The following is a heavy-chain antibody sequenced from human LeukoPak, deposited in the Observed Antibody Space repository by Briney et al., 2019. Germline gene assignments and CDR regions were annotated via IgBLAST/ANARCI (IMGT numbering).Heavy chain of an antibody. V-gene: IGHV4-59*01. J-gene: IGHJ6*03. CDR2: IYHSGST. CDR3: ARVKGDYYHYYMDV. D-gene: IGHD3-16*01. CDR1: GGSISSYY. Sequence: SETLSLTCTVSGGSISSYYWSWIRQPPGKGLEWIGYIYHSGSTNYNPSLKSRVTISVDTSKNQFSLKLSSVTAADTAVYYCARVKGDYYHYYMDVWGKGTTVTVSS.